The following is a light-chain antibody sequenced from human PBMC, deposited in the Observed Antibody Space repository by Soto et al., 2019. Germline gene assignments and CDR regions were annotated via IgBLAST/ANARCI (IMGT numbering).Light chain of an antibody. CDR1: SSDVGGYNF. CDR2: EVS. CDR3: SSYTSSSPLYV. J-gene: IGLJ1*01. Sequence: QSALTQPASVSGSPGQSITISCTGTSSDVGGYNFVSWYQQHPGKAPKLIIYEVSHRPSGVSNRFSGSKSGNTASLTISGLQAEDEADYYCSSYTSSSPLYVFGTGTRSPS. V-gene: IGLV2-14*01.